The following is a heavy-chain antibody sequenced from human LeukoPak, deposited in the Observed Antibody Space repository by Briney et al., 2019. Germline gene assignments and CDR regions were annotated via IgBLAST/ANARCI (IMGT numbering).Heavy chain of an antibody. J-gene: IGHJ6*02. D-gene: IGHD2-15*01. V-gene: IGHV3-21*05. Sequence: KPGRSLRLSCASSGFTFSTYGMHWVRQAPGKGLEWVSYISSSSSYTNYAESVKGRFTISRDNAKNSLYLQMNSLRAEDTAVYYCARRQVVGGNYYGIDVWGQGTMVTVSS. CDR3: ARRQVVGGNYYGIDV. CDR2: ISSSSSYT. CDR1: GFTFSTYG.